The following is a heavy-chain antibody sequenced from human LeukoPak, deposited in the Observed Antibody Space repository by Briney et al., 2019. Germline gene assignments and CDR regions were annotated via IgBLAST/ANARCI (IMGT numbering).Heavy chain of an antibody. CDR1: GYTFTSYD. CDR2: MNPNSGNT. Sequence: ASVKVSCKASGYTFTSYDINWVRQATGQGLEWMGWMNPNSGNTGYAQKFQGRVTITRNTSISTAYMELSSLRSGDTAVYYCATDRGDLYFDYWGQGTLVTVSS. V-gene: IGHV1-8*03. CDR3: ATDRGDLYFDY. J-gene: IGHJ4*02. D-gene: IGHD2-21*01.